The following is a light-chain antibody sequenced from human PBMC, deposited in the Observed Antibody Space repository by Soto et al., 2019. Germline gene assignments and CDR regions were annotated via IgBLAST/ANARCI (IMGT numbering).Light chain of an antibody. CDR2: EGS. Sequence: QSALTQPASVSGSPGQSITISCTGTSSDVGSYNLVSWYQQHPGKAPKFMIYEGSKRPSGVSNRFSGSKSGDTASLTISRLQAEDEADYYCCSYAGSSTLWVFGGGTQLTVL. CDR1: SSDVGSYNL. V-gene: IGLV2-23*01. J-gene: IGLJ3*02. CDR3: CSYAGSSTLWV.